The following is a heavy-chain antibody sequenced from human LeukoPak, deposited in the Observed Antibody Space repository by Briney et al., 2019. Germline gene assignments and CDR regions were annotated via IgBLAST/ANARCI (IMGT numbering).Heavy chain of an antibody. CDR3: AREHPYYYDSSGTALMAEIKYYFDY. V-gene: IGHV3-7*01. CDR2: IKQDGSEK. D-gene: IGHD3-22*01. CDR1: GFTFSSYW. Sequence: GGSLRLSCAASGFTFSSYWMSWVRQAPGKGLEWVANIKQDGSEKYYVDSVKGRFTISRDNAKNSLYLQMNSLRAEDTGVYYCAREHPYYYDSSGTALMAEIKYYFDYWGQGTLVTVSS. J-gene: IGHJ4*02.